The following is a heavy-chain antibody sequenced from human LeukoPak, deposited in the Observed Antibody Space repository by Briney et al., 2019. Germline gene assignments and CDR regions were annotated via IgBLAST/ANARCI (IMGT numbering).Heavy chain of an antibody. CDR1: GYTFTDYY. CDR3: ARDPHYSNYRIFYYYYGMDV. D-gene: IGHD4-11*01. Sequence: GASVKVSCKASGYTFTDYYMNWVRQAPGQGLEWMGWINPNSGSTNYAQKFQGRVTMTRDTSISTAYMELSRLRSDDTAVYYCARDPHYSNYRIFYYYYGMDVWGQGTTVTVSS. J-gene: IGHJ6*02. CDR2: INPNSGST. V-gene: IGHV1-2*02.